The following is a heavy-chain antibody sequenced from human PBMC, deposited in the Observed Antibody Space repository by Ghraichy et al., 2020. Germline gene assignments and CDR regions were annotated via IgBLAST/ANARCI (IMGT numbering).Heavy chain of an antibody. Sequence: GGSLRLSCAASGFTFSSYEMNWVRQAPGKGLEWVSYISSSGSTIYYADSVKGRFTISRDNAKNSLYLQMNSLRAEDTAVYYCAGDRSGYYLGWYFDLWGRGTLVTVSS. CDR2: ISSSGSTI. J-gene: IGHJ2*01. CDR1: GFTFSSYE. V-gene: IGHV3-48*03. CDR3: AGDRSGYYLGWYFDL. D-gene: IGHD3-22*01.